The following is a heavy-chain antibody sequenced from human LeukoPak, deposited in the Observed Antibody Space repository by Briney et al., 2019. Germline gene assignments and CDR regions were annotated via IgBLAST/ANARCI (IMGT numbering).Heavy chain of an antibody. CDR1: GSTFSSYE. Sequence: GGSLRLSCAASGSTFSSYEMNWVRQAPGKGLEWVSYISDSGSTIYYADSVKGRFTTSRDNAKNSLYLQMNSLRAEDTAVYYCARRRWGDYWGQGTLVTVSS. D-gene: IGHD7-27*01. J-gene: IGHJ4*02. V-gene: IGHV3-48*03. CDR2: ISDSGSTI. CDR3: ARRRWGDY.